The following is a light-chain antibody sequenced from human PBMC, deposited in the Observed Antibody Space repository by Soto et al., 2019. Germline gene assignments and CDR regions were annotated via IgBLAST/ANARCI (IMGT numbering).Light chain of an antibody. Sequence: DIQMTQSPSTLSASVRDRVTITCRASQSISSWLAWYQQKPGQAPKLLMYDAPRLESGVPSRFSGSGSGTEFTLTISSLEPDDFATYYCQQYNTYPWTFGLGTKVDIK. J-gene: IGKJ1*01. V-gene: IGKV1-5*01. CDR1: QSISSW. CDR2: DAP. CDR3: QQYNTYPWT.